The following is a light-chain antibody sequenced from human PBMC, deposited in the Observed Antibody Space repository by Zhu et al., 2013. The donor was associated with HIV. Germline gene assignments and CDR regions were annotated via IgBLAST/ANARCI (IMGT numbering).Light chain of an antibody. CDR2: GAS. V-gene: IGKV3-20*01. CDR3: QQYGSSPMYT. J-gene: IGKJ2*01. CDR1: QSVTSY. Sequence: EIVLTQSPDILSLSPGERATLSCRASQSVTSYLAWYQQKPGQAPRLLIYGASSRATGIPDRFSGSGSGTDFTLTISRLEPEDFAVYYCQQYGSSPMYTFGQGTNLEMK.